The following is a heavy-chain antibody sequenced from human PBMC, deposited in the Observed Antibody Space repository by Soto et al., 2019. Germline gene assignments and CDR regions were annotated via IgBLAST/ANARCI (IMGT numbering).Heavy chain of an antibody. CDR1: GGSISSYY. CDR2: IYYSGST. CDR3: ARELGNSDYFDY. J-gene: IGHJ4*02. V-gene: IGHV4-59*01. D-gene: IGHD4-4*01. Sequence: ASETLSLTCTVSGGSISSYYWSWIRQPPGKGLEWIGYIYYSGSTNYNPSLKRRVTISVDTSKNQFSLKLSSVTAADTAVYYCARELGNSDYFDYWGQGTLVTVSS.